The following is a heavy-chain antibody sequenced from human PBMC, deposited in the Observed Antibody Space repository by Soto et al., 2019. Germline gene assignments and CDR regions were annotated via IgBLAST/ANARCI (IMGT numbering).Heavy chain of an antibody. CDR3: ARVGRYDFWSGYYYYYYGMDV. CDR1: GFTFSSYW. J-gene: IGHJ6*02. Sequence: GGSLRLSCAASGFTFSSYWMSWVRQAPGKGLEWVANIKQDGSEKYYVDSVKGRFTISRDTAKNSLYLQMNSLRAEDTAVYYCARVGRYDFWSGYYYYYYGMDVWGQGTTVTVSS. CDR2: IKQDGSEK. D-gene: IGHD3-3*01. V-gene: IGHV3-7*01.